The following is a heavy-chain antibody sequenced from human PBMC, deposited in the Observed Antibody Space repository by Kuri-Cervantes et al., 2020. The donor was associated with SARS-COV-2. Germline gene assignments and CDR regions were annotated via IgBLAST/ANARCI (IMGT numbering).Heavy chain of an antibody. CDR1: GGSISSSSYY. Sequence: SETLSLTCTVSGGSISSSSYYWGWIRQPPGKGLEWIGSIYYSGSTYYNPSLKSRVTISVDTSKTQFSLKLRSVTAADTAVYYCARGGITGTTGNWYFDLWGRGTLVTVSS. J-gene: IGHJ2*01. CDR2: IYYSGST. D-gene: IGHD1-7*01. V-gene: IGHV4-39*07. CDR3: ARGGITGTTGNWYFDL.